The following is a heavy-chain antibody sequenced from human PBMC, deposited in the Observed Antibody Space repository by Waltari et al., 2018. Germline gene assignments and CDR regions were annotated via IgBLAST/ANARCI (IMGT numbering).Heavy chain of an antibody. J-gene: IGHJ4*02. CDR2: ISYDGSNK. CDR1: GFTFSSYA. D-gene: IGHD6-6*01. Sequence: QVQLVESGGGVVQPGRSLRLSCAASGFTFSSYAMHWVRQAPGKGLGWVAVISYDGSNKYYADSVKGRFTISRDNSKNTLYLQMNSLRAEDTAVYYCAKLHSSSSEFDYWGQGTLVTVSS. CDR3: AKLHSSSSEFDY. V-gene: IGHV3-30-3*02.